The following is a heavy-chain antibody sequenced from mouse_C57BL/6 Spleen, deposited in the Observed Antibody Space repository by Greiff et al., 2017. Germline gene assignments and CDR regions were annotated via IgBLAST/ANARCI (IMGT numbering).Heavy chain of an antibody. V-gene: IGHV1-39*01. Sequence: VQLKESGPELVKPGASVKISCKASGYSFTDYNMNWVKQSTGKSLEWIGVINPNYGTTSYNQKFKGKATLTVDQSSSTAYMQLNRRTSEDSAVYYCARDYGNNRDYYAMDYWGQGTSVTVSS. J-gene: IGHJ4*01. D-gene: IGHD2-1*01. CDR3: ARDYGNNRDYYAMDY. CDR2: INPNYGTT. CDR1: GYSFTDYN.